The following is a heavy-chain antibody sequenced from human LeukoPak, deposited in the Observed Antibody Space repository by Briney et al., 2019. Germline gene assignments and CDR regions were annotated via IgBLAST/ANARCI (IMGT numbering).Heavy chain of an antibody. Sequence: GGSLRLSCAASRFTFSSYWMSWVRQAPGKGLEWVANIKQDGSEKYYVDSVKGRFTISRDNAKNSLYLQMNSLRAEDTAVYYCARLTSGYYYYYYMDVWGKGTTVTVSS. D-gene: IGHD5-12*01. V-gene: IGHV3-7*01. CDR1: RFTFSSYW. CDR3: ARLTSGYYYYYYMDV. CDR2: IKQDGSEK. J-gene: IGHJ6*03.